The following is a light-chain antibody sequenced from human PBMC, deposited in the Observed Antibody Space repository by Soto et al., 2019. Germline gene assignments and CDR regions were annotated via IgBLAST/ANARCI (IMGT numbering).Light chain of an antibody. CDR3: CSYAGSFSWV. V-gene: IGLV2-11*01. CDR2: DVT. CDR1: SRDVRGYNF. Sequence: QAVVTQPRSVSGSPGQSITISCTGSSRDVRGYNFVSWYQQHPGEAPKLILYDVTTRPSGVPDRISGSKSGSTAYLTISGLQAEDEADYYCCSYAGSFSWVFGGGTQLTVL. J-gene: IGLJ7*01.